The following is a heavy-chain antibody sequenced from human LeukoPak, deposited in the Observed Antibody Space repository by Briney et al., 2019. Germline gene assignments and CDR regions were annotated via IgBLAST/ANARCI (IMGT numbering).Heavy chain of an antibody. CDR2: IYTSGST. CDR3: AGGHYDSSGYYLYYYYGMDV. J-gene: IGHJ6*02. Sequence: SETLSLTCTVSGGSISSYYWSWIRQPAGKGLEWIGRIYTSGSTNYNPSLKSRVTMSVDTSKNQFSLKLSSVTAADTAVYYCAGGHYDSSGYYLYYYYGMDVWGQGTTATVSS. CDR1: GGSISSYY. D-gene: IGHD3-22*01. V-gene: IGHV4-4*07.